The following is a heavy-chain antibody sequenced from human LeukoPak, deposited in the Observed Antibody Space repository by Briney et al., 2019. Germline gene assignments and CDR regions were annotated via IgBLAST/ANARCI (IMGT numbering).Heavy chain of an antibody. CDR1: GFTFDDYG. CDR2: INWNGGST. D-gene: IGHD3-22*01. CDR3: ARRGYYDGSGYDY. Sequence: GGSLRLSCTGSGFTFDDYGMSWVRQVPGKGLEWVSGINWNGGSTGYADSVKGRFTISRDNAKNSLYLQMNSLRAEDTAVYYCARRGYYDGSGYDYWGQGTLVTVSS. J-gene: IGHJ4*02. V-gene: IGHV3-20*04.